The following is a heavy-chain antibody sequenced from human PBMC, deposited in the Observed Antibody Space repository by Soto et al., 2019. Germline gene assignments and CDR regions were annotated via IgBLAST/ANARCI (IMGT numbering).Heavy chain of an antibody. CDR1: GGSISSSSYY. V-gene: IGHV4-39*01. J-gene: IGHJ3*02. Sequence: PSETLSLTCTVSGGSISSSSYYWGWIRQPPGKGLEWIGSIYYSGSTYYNPSLKSRVTISVDTSKNQFSLKLCSVTAADTAVYYCARHNGYYYDSSGYYPPTPGAFDICGQGTMVTVS. D-gene: IGHD3-22*01. CDR3: ARHNGYYYDSSGYYPPTPGAFDI. CDR2: IYYSGST.